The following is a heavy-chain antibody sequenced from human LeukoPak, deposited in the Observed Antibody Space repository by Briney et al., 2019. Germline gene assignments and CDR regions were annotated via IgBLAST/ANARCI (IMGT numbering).Heavy chain of an antibody. D-gene: IGHD2-15*01. CDR1: GGSISSSSYY. CDR3: ARRSSGGKFDY. CDR2: IYYSGST. Sequence: SETLSLTCTVSGGSISSSSYYWGWIRQPPGKGLEWIGSIYYSGSTYYNPSLKSRVTTSVDTSKNQFSLKLSSVTAADTAVYYCARRSSGGKFDYWGQGTLVTVSS. J-gene: IGHJ4*02. V-gene: IGHV4-39*01.